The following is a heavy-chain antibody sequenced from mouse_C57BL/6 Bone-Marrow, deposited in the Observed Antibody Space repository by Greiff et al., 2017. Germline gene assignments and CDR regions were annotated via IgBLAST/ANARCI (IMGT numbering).Heavy chain of an antibody. Sequence: VQLQQSDAELVKPGASVKISCKVSGYTFTDHTIHWMKQRPEQGLEWIGYIYPRDGSTKHNEKFKGKATLTADKSSSTAYMQLNSLTSEDSAVYFCARPYYSNYEAMDYWGQGTSVTVSS. V-gene: IGHV1-78*01. CDR2: IYPRDGST. CDR1: GYTFTDHT. J-gene: IGHJ4*01. D-gene: IGHD2-5*01. CDR3: ARPYYSNYEAMDY.